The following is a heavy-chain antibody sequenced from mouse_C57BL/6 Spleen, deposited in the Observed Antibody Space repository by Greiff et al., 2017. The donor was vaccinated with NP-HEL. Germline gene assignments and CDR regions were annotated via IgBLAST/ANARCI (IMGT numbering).Heavy chain of an antibody. CDR2: IDPSDSYT. J-gene: IGHJ2*01. Sequence: QVQLQQPGAELVKPGASVKLSCKASGYTFTSYWMQWVKQRPGQGLEWIGEIDPSDSYTNYNQKFKGKATLTVDTSSSTAYMQLSSLTSEDSAVYYCARSSNYADYWGQGTTLTVSS. CDR3: ARSSNYADY. CDR1: GYTFTSYW. V-gene: IGHV1-50*01. D-gene: IGHD1-1*01.